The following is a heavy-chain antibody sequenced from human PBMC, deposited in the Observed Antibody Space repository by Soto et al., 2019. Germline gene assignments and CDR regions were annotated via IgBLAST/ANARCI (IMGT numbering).Heavy chain of an antibody. J-gene: IGHJ4*02. V-gene: IGHV3-48*01. Sequence: EVQLVESGGGLVQPGGSLRLSCAASAFTFRSYSMSWVRQAPGRGLECVSYITSAGNTIYYADSVRGRFTISRDNAKNSLFLKMNSLRAEDTAVYYCAKLDGSGSYYTYFDYWGQGTLVTVSS. CDR1: AFTFRSYS. CDR3: AKLDGSGSYYTYFDY. D-gene: IGHD3-10*01. CDR2: ITSAGNTI.